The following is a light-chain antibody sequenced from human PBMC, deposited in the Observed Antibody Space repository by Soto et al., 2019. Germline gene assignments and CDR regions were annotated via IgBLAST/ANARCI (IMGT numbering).Light chain of an antibody. CDR2: DVN. J-gene: IGLJ1*01. V-gene: IGLV2-11*01. CDR1: SSDVGGYHY. CDR3: AAWDDSLNGYV. Sequence: QSALTQPRSVSGSPGQSVTISCTGTSSDVGGYHYVSWYQHHPGKAPKLVIFDVNRRPSGVPHRFSGSKSDNTASLTISGLQAEDEADYYCAAWDDSLNGYVFGTGTKVTVL.